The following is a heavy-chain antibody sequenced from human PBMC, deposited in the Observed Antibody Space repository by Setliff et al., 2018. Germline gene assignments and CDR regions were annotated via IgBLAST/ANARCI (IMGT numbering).Heavy chain of an antibody. CDR1: GLRFSDAW. CDR2: IKQDGSEK. J-gene: IGHJ4*02. CDR3: VRGEMFSTSPRAD. Sequence: GGSLRLSCAVSGLRFSDAWVSWVRQSPGKGLEWVATIKQDGSEKYYVDSVKGRFTISRDNSKNTLYLQMDSLRVEDTAVYYCVRGEMFSTSPRADWGQGTQVTVSS. V-gene: IGHV3-7*01. D-gene: IGHD2-2*01.